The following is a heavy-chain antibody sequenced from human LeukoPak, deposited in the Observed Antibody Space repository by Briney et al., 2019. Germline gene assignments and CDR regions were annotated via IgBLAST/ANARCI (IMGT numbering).Heavy chain of an antibody. CDR1: GFAFSGYW. D-gene: IGHD1-26*01. V-gene: IGHV3-48*03. Sequence: SGGSLRLSCAASGFAFSGYWMHWVRQAPGKGLEWISYVSSSGSTIYYADSVKGRFTISRDNAKNSLYLQMNSLRAEDTAVYYCARVSGSFSISYWGQGTLVTVSS. CDR2: VSSSGSTI. CDR3: ARVSGSFSISY. J-gene: IGHJ4*02.